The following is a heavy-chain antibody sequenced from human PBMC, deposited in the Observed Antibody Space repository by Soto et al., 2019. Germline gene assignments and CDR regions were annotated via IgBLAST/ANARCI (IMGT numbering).Heavy chain of an antibody. J-gene: IGHJ6*02. CDR3: ARDKFYYDSSGSQDV. CDR2: ISYDGSNK. D-gene: IGHD3-22*01. V-gene: IGHV3-30-3*01. CDR1: GFTFSSYA. Sequence: PGGSLRLSCAASGFTFSSYAMHWVREAPGKGLEWVAVISYDGSNKYYADSVKGRFTISRDNSKNTLYLQMNSLRAEDTAVYYCARDKFYYDSSGSQDVWGQGTTVTVSS.